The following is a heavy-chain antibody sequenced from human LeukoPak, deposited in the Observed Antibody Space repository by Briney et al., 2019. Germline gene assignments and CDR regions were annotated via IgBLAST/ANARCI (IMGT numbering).Heavy chain of an antibody. D-gene: IGHD2-8*01. CDR1: GGTFSSYA. CDR3: AQGLTNGVAPCDY. CDR2: IIPILGIA. J-gene: IGHJ4*02. V-gene: IGHV1-69*04. Sequence: GASVKVSCKASGGTFSSYAISWVRQAPGQGLEWMGRIIPILGIADYAQKFQGRVTITADKSTSTAYMELSSLRSEDTAVYYCAQGLTNGVAPCDYWGQGTLVTVSS.